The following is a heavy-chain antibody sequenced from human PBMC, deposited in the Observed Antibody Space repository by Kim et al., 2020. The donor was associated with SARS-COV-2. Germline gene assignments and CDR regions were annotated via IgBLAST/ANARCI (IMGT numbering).Heavy chain of an antibody. CDR3: ARVWAYYYGSDTPREAFDI. CDR2: ISHNATNQ. J-gene: IGHJ3*02. D-gene: IGHD3-10*01. CDR1: AFTFTSYA. Sequence: GGSLRLSCAASAFTFTSYAMHWVRQAPGKGLEWVAFISHNATNQNYAVSVKGRFTVSRDNSKNTVDLQINSLRVEDTAVYYCARVWAYYYGSDTPREAFDIWGQWTTVTVSS. V-gene: IGHV3-30-3*01.